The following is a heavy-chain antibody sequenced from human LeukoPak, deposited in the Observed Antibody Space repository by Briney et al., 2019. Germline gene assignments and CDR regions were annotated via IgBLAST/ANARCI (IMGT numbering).Heavy chain of an antibody. J-gene: IGHJ4*02. CDR3: ARRGSGWYVDY. Sequence: GESLKISCKGSGYTFTSYWIGWVRQMPGKGLEWMGIIYPGDSDTRYSPSFQGQVSISVDKPISTAYVQWNSLKASDTAMYYCARRGSGWYVDYWGQGTLVTVSS. V-gene: IGHV5-51*01. CDR1: GYTFTSYW. D-gene: IGHD6-19*01. CDR2: IYPGDSDT.